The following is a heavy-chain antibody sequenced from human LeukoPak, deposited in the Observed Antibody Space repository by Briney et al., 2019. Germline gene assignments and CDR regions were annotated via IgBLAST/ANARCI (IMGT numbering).Heavy chain of an antibody. Sequence: SGTLSLTCTVSGGSISSSSYYWGWIRQPPGKGLEWIGYIYYSGSTNYNPSLKSRVTISVDTSKNQFSLKLSSVTAADTAVYYCARVGWFGDYYYYYYMDVWGKGTTVTISS. CDR2: IYYSGST. CDR3: ARVGWFGDYYYYYYMDV. CDR1: GGSISSSSYY. J-gene: IGHJ6*03. V-gene: IGHV4-61*05. D-gene: IGHD3-10*01.